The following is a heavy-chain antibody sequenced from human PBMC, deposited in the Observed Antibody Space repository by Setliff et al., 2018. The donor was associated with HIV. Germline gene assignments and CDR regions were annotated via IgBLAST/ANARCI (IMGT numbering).Heavy chain of an antibody. CDR1: GFTSSTYE. Sequence: PGGSLRLSCVVSGFTSSTYEVNWVRQAPGKGLEWVSCISSSGTTISYADSVKGRFTISRDNAKNSLYLQMNSLRAEDTAVYYCARDHQDPRCSGDCYPLPFDYWGQGTLVTVSS. D-gene: IGHD2-21*02. CDR3: ARDHQDPRCSGDCYPLPFDY. J-gene: IGHJ4*02. CDR2: ISSSGTTI. V-gene: IGHV3-48*03.